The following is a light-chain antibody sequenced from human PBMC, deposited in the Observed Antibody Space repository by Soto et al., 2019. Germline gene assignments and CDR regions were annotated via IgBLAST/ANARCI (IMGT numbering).Light chain of an antibody. CDR3: SSYTSSSTLYV. CDR2: DVG. J-gene: IGLJ1*01. Sequence: QSVLTQPASVSGVPVQSIAISCTGSSSDVGGYNYVSWYQQHPGKAPKLMIYDVGNRPSGVSDRFSGSKSGNTASLTISGLQAEDEADYYCSSYTSSSTLYVFGTGTKVTVL. CDR1: SSDVGGYNY. V-gene: IGLV2-14*03.